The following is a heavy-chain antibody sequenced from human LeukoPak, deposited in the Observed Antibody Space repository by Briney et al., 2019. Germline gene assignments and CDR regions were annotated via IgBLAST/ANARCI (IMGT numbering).Heavy chain of an antibody. CDR2: IYYSGNT. J-gene: IGHJ4*02. V-gene: IGHV4-39*01. CDR1: GGSISSSSYF. D-gene: IGHD3-16*01. CDR3: ARVEAGGAGFDY. Sequence: PSETLSLTCTVSGGSISSSSYFWGWIRQPPGKGLEWIGTIYYSGNTYYNPSLKSRVTISVDTSKNQFSLKLSSVTAADTAVYYCARVEAGGAGFDYWGQGTLVTVSS.